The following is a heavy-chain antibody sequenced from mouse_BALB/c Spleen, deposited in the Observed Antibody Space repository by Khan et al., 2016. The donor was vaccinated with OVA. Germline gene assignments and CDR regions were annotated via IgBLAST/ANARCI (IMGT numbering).Heavy chain of an antibody. D-gene: IGHD3-3*01. CDR1: GYTFTEYT. Sequence: VQLQQSGPEVVKPGATVKISCTTSGYTFTEYTLHWVKQSHGKSLEWIGVINPKNGVTSYTQKFKGKATLTVDNSSSTDYMEFRSLTSEDSAVYYCERDAGRYWGQGTSVTVSS. J-gene: IGHJ4*01. CDR3: ERDAGRY. V-gene: IGHV1-26*01. CDR2: INPKNGVT.